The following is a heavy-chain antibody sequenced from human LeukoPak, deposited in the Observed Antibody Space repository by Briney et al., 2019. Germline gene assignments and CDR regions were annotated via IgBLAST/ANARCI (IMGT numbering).Heavy chain of an antibody. CDR3: AKAFRGLPWDDAFDI. V-gene: IGHV3-74*01. CDR1: GFTFSSYW. CDR2: VNTDESRT. D-gene: IGHD1-26*01. Sequence: QPGGSLRLSCAASGFTFSSYWMSWVRQAPGKGLVWVSRVNTDESRTNYADSVKGRFTISRDNAKNSLYLQMNSLRAEDTALYYCAKAFRGLPWDDAFDIWGQGTMVAVSS. J-gene: IGHJ3*02.